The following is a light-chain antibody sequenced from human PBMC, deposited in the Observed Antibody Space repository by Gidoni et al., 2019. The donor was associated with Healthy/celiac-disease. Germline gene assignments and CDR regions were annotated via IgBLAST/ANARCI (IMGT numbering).Light chain of an antibody. V-gene: IGKV2-28*01. Sequence: DIVMTQSPLSLPVTPGEPASISCRSSQSLLHSNGYNYLDWYLQKPGQSPQLLIYLGSNRASGVPDRFSGSGSGTDFTLKISRVEAEDVGVYYCMQALQTPKTFXPXTKVEIK. CDR3: MQALQTPKT. J-gene: IGKJ3*01. CDR1: QSLLHSNGYNY. CDR2: LGS.